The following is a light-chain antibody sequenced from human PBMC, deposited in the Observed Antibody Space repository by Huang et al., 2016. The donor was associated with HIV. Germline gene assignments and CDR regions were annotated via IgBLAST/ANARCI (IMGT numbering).Light chain of an antibody. CDR1: QSICTY. CDR3: QQRSKWPLT. CDR2: DVS. J-gene: IGKJ4*01. Sequence: EIVLTQSPVTLSLSPGDRATRSCRASQSICTYLAWYQQKSGQDPRLLIYDVSNRAAGVPARFSASGSETDFTLTIASLDPDDFAIYHCQQRSKWPLTFGGGTKVEMK. V-gene: IGKV3-11*01.